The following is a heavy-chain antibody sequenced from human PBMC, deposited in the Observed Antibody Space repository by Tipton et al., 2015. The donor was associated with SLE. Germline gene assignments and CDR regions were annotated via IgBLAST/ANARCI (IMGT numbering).Heavy chain of an antibody. D-gene: IGHD3-10*01. CDR3: ARRYYYGSGSFDY. V-gene: IGHV4-61*01. CDR1: GGSVSSGSYY. CDR2: IYYSGST. J-gene: IGHJ4*02. Sequence: TLSLTCTVSGGSVSSGSYYWSWIRQPPGKGLEWIGYIYYSGSTNYNPSLKSRVTISVDTSKNQFSLKLSSVTAADTAVYYCARRYYYGSGSFDYWGQGTLVTVSS.